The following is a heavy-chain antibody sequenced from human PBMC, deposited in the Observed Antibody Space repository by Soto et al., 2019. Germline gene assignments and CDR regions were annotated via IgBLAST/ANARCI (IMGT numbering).Heavy chain of an antibody. Sequence: SETLSLTCTVSGGSISSYYWSWIRQPPGKGLEWIGYIYYSGSTNYNPSLKSRVTISVDTSKNQFSLKLSSVTAADTAVYYCARDQGATTFYYYYGMDVWGQGTTVTVSS. J-gene: IGHJ6*02. D-gene: IGHD1-26*01. V-gene: IGHV4-59*01. CDR2: IYYSGST. CDR3: ARDQGATTFYYYYGMDV. CDR1: GGSISSYY.